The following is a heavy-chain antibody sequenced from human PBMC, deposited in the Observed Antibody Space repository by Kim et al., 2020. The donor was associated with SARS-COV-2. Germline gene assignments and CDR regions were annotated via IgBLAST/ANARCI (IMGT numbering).Heavy chain of an antibody. D-gene: IGHD3-3*02. V-gene: IGHV3-7*03. Sequence: GGSLRLSCTASGFTFSGYWMTWVRQAPGKGLEWVANINQVGSETYFMDSVKGRFTISRDNARNSLYLQMDSLRPEDTAVYYCAKDHMGTFYSWGPATLVT. CDR1: GFTFSGYW. CDR3: AKDHMGTFYS. CDR2: INQVGSET. J-gene: IGHJ1*01.